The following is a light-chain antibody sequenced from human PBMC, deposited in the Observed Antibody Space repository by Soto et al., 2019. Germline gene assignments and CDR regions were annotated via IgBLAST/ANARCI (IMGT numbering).Light chain of an antibody. V-gene: IGLV2-8*01. CDR1: SRDVGAHNF. CDR3: SSYAGSNNYV. Sequence: QSALTQPPSAYGSPGQSVTITCTGTSRDVGAHNFVSWHQQHPGKAPKLMIYEVSKRPSGVPDRFSGSKSGNTASLTVSGLQAEDEADYYCSSYAGSNNYVFGPGTKVTVL. J-gene: IGLJ1*01. CDR2: EVS.